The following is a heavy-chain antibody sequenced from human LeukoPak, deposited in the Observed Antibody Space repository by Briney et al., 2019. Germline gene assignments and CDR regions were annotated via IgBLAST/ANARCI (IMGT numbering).Heavy chain of an antibody. CDR2: IYYSGST. D-gene: IGHD3-3*01. CDR3: AGGDLDFWSGYYENYLDY. V-gene: IGHV4-59*01. J-gene: IGHJ4*02. CDR1: GGSISSYY. Sequence: SETLSLTCTVSGGSISSYYWSWIRQPPGKGLEWIGYIYYSGSTNYNPSLKSRVTISVDTSKNQFSLKLSSVTAADTAVYFCAGGDLDFWSGYYENYLDYWGQGTLVTVSS.